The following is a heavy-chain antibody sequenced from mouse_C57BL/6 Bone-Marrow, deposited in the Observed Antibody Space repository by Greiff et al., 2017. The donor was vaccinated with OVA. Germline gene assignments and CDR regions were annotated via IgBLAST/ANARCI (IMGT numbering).Heavy chain of an antibody. Sequence: QVTLKECGPGILQSSQTLSLTCSFSGFSLSTSGMGVSWIRQPSGKGLEWLAHIYWDDDKRYNPSLKSRLTISKDTSRNQVFLKITSVDTADTATYYCARREDGYLDYWGQGTTLTVSS. D-gene: IGHD2-3*01. J-gene: IGHJ2*01. CDR2: IYWDDDK. CDR3: ARREDGYLDY. V-gene: IGHV8-12*01. CDR1: GFSLSTSGMG.